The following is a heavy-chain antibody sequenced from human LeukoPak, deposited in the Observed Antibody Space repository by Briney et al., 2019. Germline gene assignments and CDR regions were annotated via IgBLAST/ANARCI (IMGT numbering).Heavy chain of an antibody. CDR3: ARETVAVAGNWFDP. V-gene: IGHV3-21*01. D-gene: IGHD6-19*01. CDR2: ISSSSSYI. Sequence: GGSLRLSCAASGFTFSSYSMNWVRQAPGKGLEWVSSISSSSSYIYYADSVKGRFTISRDNAKNSLYLQMNSLRAEDTAVYYCARETVAVAGNWFDPWGQGTLVTVSS. CDR1: GFTFSSYS. J-gene: IGHJ5*02.